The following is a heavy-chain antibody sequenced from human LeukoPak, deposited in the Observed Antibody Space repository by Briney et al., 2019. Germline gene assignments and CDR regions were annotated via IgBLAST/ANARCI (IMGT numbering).Heavy chain of an antibody. CDR2: IIPIFGTA. Sequence: SVKVSCKASGGTFSSYAISWVRQAPGQGLEWMGGIIPIFGTANYAQKFQGRVTITADESTSTAYMELSSLRSEDTAVYYCARDWGYSSGYYEFDYWGQGTLVTVSS. D-gene: IGHD3-22*01. V-gene: IGHV1-69*01. CDR1: GGTFSSYA. CDR3: ARDWGYSSGYYEFDY. J-gene: IGHJ4*02.